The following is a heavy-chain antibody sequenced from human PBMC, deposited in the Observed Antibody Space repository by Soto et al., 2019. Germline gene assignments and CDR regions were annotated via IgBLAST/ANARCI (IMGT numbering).Heavy chain of an antibody. CDR1: GGSFSGYY. CDR3: ARGRGTRPCGNDYYYGMDV. D-gene: IGHD1-1*01. Sequence: QVQLQQWGAGLLKPSETLSLTCAVYGGSFSGYYWRWIRQPPGKGLEWIGEINHSGSTNYNPSLKSRVTTPVAKSKTKFSLKLSYVTAAATAVYYCARGRGTRPCGNDYYYGMDVWGQGTTVTVSA. V-gene: IGHV4-34*01. CDR2: INHSGST. J-gene: IGHJ6*01.